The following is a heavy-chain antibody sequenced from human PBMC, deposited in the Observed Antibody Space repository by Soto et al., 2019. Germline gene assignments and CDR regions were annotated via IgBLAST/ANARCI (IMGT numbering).Heavy chain of an antibody. CDR3: ASSYGGDSDFDY. CDR1: GGSISNFY. CDR2: IYYTGTT. D-gene: IGHD2-21*02. J-gene: IGHJ4*02. Sequence: QVQLQESGPGLVKPSETLSLTCTVSGGSISNFYWSWIRQPPGKGLEWIGYIYYTGTTNYNPSLKSRVTISADTSKNQFSLKMSSVTAADTAMYYCASSYGGDSDFDYWGQGTLVTVSS. V-gene: IGHV4-59*08.